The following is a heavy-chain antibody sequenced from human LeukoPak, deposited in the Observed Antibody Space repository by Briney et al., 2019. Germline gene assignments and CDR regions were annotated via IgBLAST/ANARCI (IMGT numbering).Heavy chain of an antibody. J-gene: IGHJ6*03. V-gene: IGHV1-69*13. CDR2: IIPIFGTA. D-gene: IGHD3-10*01. CDR3: ARWRASGGYYYYYMDV. CDR1: GGTFSSYA. Sequence: SVKVSCKASGGTFSSYAISWVRQAPGQGLEWMEGIIPIFGTANYAQKFQGRVTITADESTSTAYMELSSLRSEDTAVYYCARWRASGGYYYYYMDVWGKGTTVTVSS.